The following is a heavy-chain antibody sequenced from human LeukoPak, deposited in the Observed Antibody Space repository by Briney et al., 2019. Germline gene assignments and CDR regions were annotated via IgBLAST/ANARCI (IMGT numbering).Heavy chain of an antibody. V-gene: IGHV1-2*06. CDR2: INPNGGGT. D-gene: IGHD2-21*02. Sequence: GASVKVSCKASGYTFTGYYMHWVRQAPGQGLEWMGRINPNGGGTNYAQKFQGRVTMTRDTSISTAYMELSRLRSDDTAVYYCASLYWVTAIGDWFDPWGQGTLVTVSS. CDR1: GYTFTGYY. J-gene: IGHJ5*02. CDR3: ASLYWVTAIGDWFDP.